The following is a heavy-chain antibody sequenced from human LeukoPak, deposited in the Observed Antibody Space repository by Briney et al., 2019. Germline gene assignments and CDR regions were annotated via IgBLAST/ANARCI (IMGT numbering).Heavy chain of an antibody. CDR2: ISGSGGST. Sequence: PGGSLRLSCEASGFTFSSYAMSWVRQAPGKGLEWVSAISGSGGSTYYADSVKGRFTISRDNSKNTLYLQMNSLRAEDTAVYYCAKSPWPHWDYFDYWGQGTLVTVSS. V-gene: IGHV3-23*01. J-gene: IGHJ4*02. D-gene: IGHD7-27*01. CDR3: AKSPWPHWDYFDY. CDR1: GFTFSSYA.